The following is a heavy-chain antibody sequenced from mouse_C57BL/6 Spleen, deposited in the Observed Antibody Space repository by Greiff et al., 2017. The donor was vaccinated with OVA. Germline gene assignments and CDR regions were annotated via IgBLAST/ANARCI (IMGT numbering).Heavy chain of an antibody. Sequence: VQLQQPGAELVRPGWSVKLSCKASGYTFTSYWMHWVKQRPIKGLEWIGNIDTSDSETHYNEKVKDKATLTGDKSSSNAYMQLSRLTSEDSAVYYCARSGDYGSSVGFSMDYWGQGTSVSVSS. CDR3: ARSGDYGSSVGFSMDY. J-gene: IGHJ4*01. CDR1: GYTFTSYW. V-gene: IGHV1-52*01. CDR2: IDTSDSET. D-gene: IGHD1-1*01.